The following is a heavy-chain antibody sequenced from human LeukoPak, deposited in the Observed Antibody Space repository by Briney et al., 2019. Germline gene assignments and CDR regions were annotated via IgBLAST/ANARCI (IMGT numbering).Heavy chain of an antibody. J-gene: IGHJ4*02. V-gene: IGHV3-15*01. CDR1: GFTFSNAW. CDR3: TTVTMDDREAYCGGDCYPHFDY. Sequence: GGSLRLSCAASGFTFSNAWMSWVRQAQGKGREWVGRIKSKTDGGTTDYAAPVKGRFTISRDDSKNTLYLQMNSLKTEDTAVYYCTTVTMDDREAYCGGDCYPHFDYWGQGTLVTVSS. CDR2: IKSKTDGGTT. D-gene: IGHD2-21*02.